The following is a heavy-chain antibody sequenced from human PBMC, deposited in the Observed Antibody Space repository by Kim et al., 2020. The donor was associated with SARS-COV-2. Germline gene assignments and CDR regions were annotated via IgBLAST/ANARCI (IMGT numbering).Heavy chain of an antibody. CDR1: GFTFSSYS. J-gene: IGHJ3*02. V-gene: IGHV3-21*01. Sequence: GGSLRLSCAASGFTFSSYSMNWVRQAPGKGLEWVSSISSSSSYIYYADSVKGRFTISRDNAKNSLYLQMNSLRAEDTAVYYCARMQVYYDSSFDIWGQGTMVTVSS. CDR2: ISSSSSYI. CDR3: ARMQVYYDSSFDI. D-gene: IGHD3-22*01.